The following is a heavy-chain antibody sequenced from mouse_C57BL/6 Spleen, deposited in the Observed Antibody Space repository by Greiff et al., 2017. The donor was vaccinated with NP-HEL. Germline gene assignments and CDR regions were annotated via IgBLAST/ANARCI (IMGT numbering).Heavy chain of an antibody. V-gene: IGHV1-76*01. Sequence: QVQLKQSGAELVRPGASVKLSCKASGYTFTDYYINWVKQRPGQGLEWIARIYPGSGNTYYNEKFKGKATLTAEKSSSTAYMQLSSLTSEDSAVYFCARRNDYPYYAMDYWGQGTSVTVSS. CDR3: ARRNDYPYYAMDY. CDR1: GYTFTDYY. J-gene: IGHJ4*01. CDR2: IYPGSGNT. D-gene: IGHD2-4*01.